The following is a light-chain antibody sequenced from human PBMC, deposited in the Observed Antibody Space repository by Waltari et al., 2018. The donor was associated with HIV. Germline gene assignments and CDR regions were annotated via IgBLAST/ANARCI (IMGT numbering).Light chain of an antibody. CDR3: MQSLQTPLT. CDR2: LGS. CDR1: QSLLHGSGFDY. J-gene: IGKJ4*01. V-gene: IGKV2-28*01. Sequence: IVMTQSPLSLPVTPGEAASISCRYSQSLLHGSGFDYLDWYLQNPGKPPQLLIYLGSNRASGVADRFSGSGSGTDFTLEISKVEPEDVGVYFCMQSLQTPLTFGGGTKVE.